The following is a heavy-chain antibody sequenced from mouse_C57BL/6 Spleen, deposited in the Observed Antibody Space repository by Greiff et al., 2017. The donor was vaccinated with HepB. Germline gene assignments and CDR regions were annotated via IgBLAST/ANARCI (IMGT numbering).Heavy chain of an antibody. CDR3: ARSPGSEAMDY. CDR1: GYTFTSYT. V-gene: IGHV1-4*01. CDR2: INPSSGYT. J-gene: IGHJ4*01. D-gene: IGHD1-1*01. Sequence: QVHVKQSGAELARPGASVKMSCKASGYTFTSYTMHWVKQRPGQGLEWIGYINPSSGYTKYNQKFKDKATLTADKSSSTAYMQLSSLTSEDSAVYYCARSPGSEAMDYWGQGTSVTVSS.